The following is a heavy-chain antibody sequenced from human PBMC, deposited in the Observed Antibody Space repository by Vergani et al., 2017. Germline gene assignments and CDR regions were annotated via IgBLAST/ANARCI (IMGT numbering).Heavy chain of an antibody. CDR2: IHHSGDT. V-gene: IGHV4-38-2*01. D-gene: IGHD3-10*01. CDR1: DSSILTNPY. CDR3: ARHRGSDGFFPSSYFCGMDV. Sequence: QVQLQESGPGLVKPSETLTLTCDVSDSSILTNPYWGWFRQSPGKGLEWIGFIHHSGDTHYNSSLKSRVSISIVSSSKFSLSLTSVTAADTAIYYCARHRGSDGFFPSSYFCGMDVWGQGTTVTVSS. J-gene: IGHJ6*02.